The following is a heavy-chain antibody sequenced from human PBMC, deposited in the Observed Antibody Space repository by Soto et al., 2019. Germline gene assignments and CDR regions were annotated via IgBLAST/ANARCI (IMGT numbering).Heavy chain of an antibody. CDR3: ASPVVTAIPIYYDYGMDV. D-gene: IGHD2-21*02. J-gene: IGHJ6*02. Sequence: QVQLVQSGAEVKKPGSSVKVSCKASGGTFSSYAISWVRQAPGQGLEWMGVIIPIFGTANYAQKLQGRVTITADESTSTAYMELSSLRSEDTAVYYCASPVVTAIPIYYDYGMDVWGQGPTVTVSS. CDR2: IIPIFGTA. V-gene: IGHV1-69*01. CDR1: GGTFSSYA.